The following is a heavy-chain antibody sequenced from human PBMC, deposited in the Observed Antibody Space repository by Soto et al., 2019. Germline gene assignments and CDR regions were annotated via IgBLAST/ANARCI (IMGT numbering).Heavy chain of an antibody. Sequence: VQLVQSGAEIKKPGASVMLSCKALGITYNTCAIHWVRQAPGQGLEWMGWINAGNGDTRYSQIFEGRVTLARDTSANTVYMDLGSLKSEDTGIYYCARAISGYVTWGQGTLVTVSS. CDR1: GITYNTCA. CDR2: INAGNGDT. J-gene: IGHJ4*02. CDR3: ARAISGYVT. V-gene: IGHV1-3*01. D-gene: IGHD5-12*01.